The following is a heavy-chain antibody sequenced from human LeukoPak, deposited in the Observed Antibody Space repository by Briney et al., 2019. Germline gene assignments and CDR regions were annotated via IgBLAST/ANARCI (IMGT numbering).Heavy chain of an antibody. CDR3: ARAEWEYYFDY. Sequence: SETLSLTCTVSGGSISSSSYYWGWIRQPPGKGLEWIGSIYYSGSTYYNPSLKSRVTISVDTSKNQFSLKLSSVTAADTAVYYCARAEWEYYFDYWGQGTLVTVSS. CDR2: IYYSGST. D-gene: IGHD1-26*01. CDR1: GGSISSSSYY. V-gene: IGHV4-39*01. J-gene: IGHJ4*02.